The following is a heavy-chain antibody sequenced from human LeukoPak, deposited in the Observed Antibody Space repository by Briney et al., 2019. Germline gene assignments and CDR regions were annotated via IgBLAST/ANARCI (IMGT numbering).Heavy chain of an antibody. D-gene: IGHD1-26*01. J-gene: IGHJ4*02. CDR2: IYHTGST. V-gene: IGHV4-39*01. CDR1: GGSISNSNYY. Sequence: PSETLSLTCSVSGGSISNSNYYWGWIRQPPGKGLEWIASIYHTGSTYYNPSLKSRVTISVDTSKNQFSLRLSSVTAADTAMFYCARHVYTYGELPYYFDYWGQGTLVSVSS. CDR3: ARHVYTYGELPYYFDY.